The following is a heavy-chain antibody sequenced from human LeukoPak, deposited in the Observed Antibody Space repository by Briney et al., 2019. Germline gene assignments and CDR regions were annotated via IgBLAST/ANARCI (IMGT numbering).Heavy chain of an antibody. CDR1: GFTFDDYA. V-gene: IGHV3-9*01. CDR2: ISWNSGSI. Sequence: PGRSLRLSCAASGFTFDDYAMHWVRQAPGKGLEWVSGISWNSGSIGYADSVKGRFTISRDNAKNSLYLQMNSLRAEDTALYYCAKDIQPYSSSWYLIWGQGTMVTVSS. CDR3: AKDIQPYSSSWYLI. D-gene: IGHD6-13*01. J-gene: IGHJ3*02.